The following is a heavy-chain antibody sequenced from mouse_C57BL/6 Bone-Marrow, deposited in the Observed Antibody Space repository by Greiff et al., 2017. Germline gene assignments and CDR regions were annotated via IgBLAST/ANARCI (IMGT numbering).Heavy chain of an antibody. CDR3: ARYENYYGNYVGY. V-gene: IGHV1-82*01. J-gene: IGHJ2*01. Sequence: VQLQQSGPELVKPGASVKISCKASGYAFSSYWMNWVKQRPGKGLEWIGRIYPGDGDPNYNGKFKGKAKLTADKSSSTAYRQLSSLTSEDSAVYFCARYENYYGNYVGYWGQGTTLTVSS. D-gene: IGHD2-1*01. CDR2: IYPGDGDP. CDR1: GYAFSSYW.